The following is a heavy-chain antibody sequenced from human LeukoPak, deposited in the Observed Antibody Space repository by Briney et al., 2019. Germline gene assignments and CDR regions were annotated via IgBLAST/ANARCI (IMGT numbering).Heavy chain of an antibody. CDR2: IDWDDDK. CDR3: ARRLYGSGSSNAFDI. D-gene: IGHD3-10*01. J-gene: IGHJ3*02. V-gene: IGHV2-70*11. CDR1: GFSLSTDEMS. Sequence: ESGPALVKPTQTLTLTCTFSGFSLSTDEMSVSWVRQPPGKALEWLARIDWDDDKYYSASLKTRLTISKDTSKNQVVLTMTNMDPVDTATYYCARRLYGSGSSNAFDIWGQGTMVTVSS.